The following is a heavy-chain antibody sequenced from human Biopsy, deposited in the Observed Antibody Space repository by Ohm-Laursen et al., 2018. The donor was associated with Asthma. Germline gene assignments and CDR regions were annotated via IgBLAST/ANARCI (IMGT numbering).Heavy chain of an antibody. V-gene: IGHV3-30*03. CDR1: GFTFSIYD. CDR2: ISYDGGNK. J-gene: IGHJ3*02. CDR3: ARTHERWTSIQDDALDT. D-gene: IGHD4-23*01. Sequence: RSLRLSCTASGFTFSIYDIHWVRQAPGKGLEWVAVISYDGGNKFYGDSVKGRFTLSRDNSRNTLYLQMNSLRVEDTAIYYCARTHERWTSIQDDALDTWGQGTMVIVSS.